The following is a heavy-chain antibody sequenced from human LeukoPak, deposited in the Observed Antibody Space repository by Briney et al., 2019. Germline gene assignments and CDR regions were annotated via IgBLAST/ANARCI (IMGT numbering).Heavy chain of an antibody. D-gene: IGHD1-1*01. CDR3: AKEGNWNLDY. Sequence: GGSLRLSCVASGFSFSTNWMDWVRQAPGKGLELVANIKRDGSEKNYVDSVKGRFTISRDNAKNSLYLEMNSLRAEDTAVDYCAKEGNWNLDYWGQGALVTVSS. CDR1: GFSFSTNW. CDR2: IKRDGSEK. V-gene: IGHV3-7*01. J-gene: IGHJ4*02.